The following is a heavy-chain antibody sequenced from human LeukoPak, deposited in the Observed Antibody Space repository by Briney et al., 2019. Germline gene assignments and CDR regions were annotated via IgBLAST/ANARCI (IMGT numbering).Heavy chain of an antibody. D-gene: IGHD3-10*01. CDR3: ARDYTAGLLWFGELLYD. CDR1: GFRFSRYG. V-gene: IGHV3-30*19. CDR2: ISYDGSNK. Sequence: GGSLRLSCAASGFRFSRYGMHWVRQAPGKGLEWVAVISYDGSNKYYADSVKGRFTISRDNSKNTLYLQMNSLRAEDTAVYYCARDYTAGLLWFGELLYDWGQGTLVTVSS. J-gene: IGHJ4*02.